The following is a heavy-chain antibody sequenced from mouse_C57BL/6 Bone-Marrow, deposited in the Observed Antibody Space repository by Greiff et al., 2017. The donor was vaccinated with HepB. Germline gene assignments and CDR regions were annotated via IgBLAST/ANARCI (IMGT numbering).Heavy chain of an antibody. Sequence: LQPGTELVKPGASVKLSCKASGYTFTSYWMHWVKQRPGQGLEWIGNINPSNGGTNYNEKFKSKATLTVDKSSSTAYMQLSSLTSEDSAVYYCAREAYDYDGFAYWGQGTLVTVSA. D-gene: IGHD2-4*01. CDR1: GYTFTSYW. CDR3: AREAYDYDGFAY. CDR2: INPSNGGT. J-gene: IGHJ3*01. V-gene: IGHV1-53*01.